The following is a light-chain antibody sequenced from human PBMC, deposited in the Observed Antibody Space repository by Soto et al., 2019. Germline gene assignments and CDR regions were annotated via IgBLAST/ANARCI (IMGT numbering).Light chain of an antibody. J-gene: IGKJ1*01. Sequence: EIVLTQSPGTLSLSPGERATLSCRASQSVSSNYLAWYQQKPGQAPRLLIYDASSRATGIPVRFSGGGSETDFTLTISKLEPGDFAVYYCQQYDNSPWTFGQGTKVEIK. V-gene: IGKV3-20*01. CDR2: DAS. CDR3: QQYDNSPWT. CDR1: QSVSSNY.